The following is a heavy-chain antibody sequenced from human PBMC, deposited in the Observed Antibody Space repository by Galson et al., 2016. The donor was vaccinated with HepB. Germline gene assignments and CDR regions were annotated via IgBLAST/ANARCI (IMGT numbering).Heavy chain of an antibody. D-gene: IGHD3-10*01. CDR3: ASLYYYGSGSYPDPSELGEYGMDV. V-gene: IGHV1-69*06. CDR2: IIPIFGTA. J-gene: IGHJ6*02. Sequence: SVKVSCKASGGTFSSYAISWVRQAPGQGLEWMGGIIPIFGTANYAQKFQGRVTITADKSTSTAYMELSSLRSEDTAVYYCASLYYYGSGSYPDPSELGEYGMDVWGQGTTVTVSS. CDR1: GGTFSSYA.